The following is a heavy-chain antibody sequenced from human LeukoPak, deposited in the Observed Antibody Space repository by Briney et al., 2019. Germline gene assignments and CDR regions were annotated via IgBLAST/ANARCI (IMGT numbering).Heavy chain of an antibody. D-gene: IGHD2-15*01. CDR3: AKAVKAGKIVVVVAADY. CDR2: ISGSGGST. V-gene: IGHV3-23*01. J-gene: IGHJ4*02. Sequence: GGSLRLSCAASGFTFSSYAMSWVRQAPGKGLEWVSAISGSGGSTYYADSVKGRSTISRDNSKNTLYLQMNSLRAGDTAVYYCAKAVKAGKIVVVVAADYWGQGTLVTVSS. CDR1: GFTFSSYA.